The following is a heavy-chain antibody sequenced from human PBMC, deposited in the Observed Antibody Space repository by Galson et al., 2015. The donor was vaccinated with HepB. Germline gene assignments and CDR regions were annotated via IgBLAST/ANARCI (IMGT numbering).Heavy chain of an antibody. CDR3: TTDRVGAAGTPALPPPP. CDR1: GFTFSNAW. V-gene: IGHV3-15*01. J-gene: IGHJ4*02. Sequence: SLRLSCAASGFTFSNAWMSWVRQAPGKGLEWVGRIKSKTDGGATDYAAPGKGRFTISRDDSKNTLYLQMNSLKTEDKAVYYCTTDRVGAAGTPALPPPPGGQGTLVTVSS. D-gene: IGHD1-26*01. CDR2: IKSKTDGGAT.